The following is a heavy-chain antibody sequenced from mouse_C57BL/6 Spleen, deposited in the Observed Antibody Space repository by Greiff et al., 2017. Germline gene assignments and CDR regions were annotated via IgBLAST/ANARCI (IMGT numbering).Heavy chain of an antibody. CDR3: TYHYYGSSYEGY. CDR2: IDPEDGDT. CDR1: GFNIKDYY. V-gene: IGHV14-1*01. J-gene: IGHJ2*01. Sequence: VQLQQSGAELVRPGASVKLSCTASGFNIKDYYMHWVKQRPEQGLEWIGRIDPEDGDTEYAAKFQGKATMTADTSSNTAYLQLSSLTSEDTAVYYCTYHYYGSSYEGYWGQGTTLTVSS. D-gene: IGHD1-1*01.